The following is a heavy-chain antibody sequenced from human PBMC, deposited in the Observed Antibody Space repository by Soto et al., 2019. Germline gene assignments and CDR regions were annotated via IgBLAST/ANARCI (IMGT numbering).Heavy chain of an antibody. CDR1: GGSISSSSYY. V-gene: IGHV4-39*01. J-gene: IGHJ6*02. Sequence: SETLSLTCTVSGGSISSSSYYWGWIRQPPGKGLEWIGSIYYSGSTYYNPSLKSRVTISVDTSKNQFSLKLSSVTAADTAVYYCARRFAYYDSSGYKDYYSMDVWGQGATVTV. CDR2: IYYSGST. CDR3: ARRFAYYDSSGYKDYYSMDV. D-gene: IGHD3-22*01.